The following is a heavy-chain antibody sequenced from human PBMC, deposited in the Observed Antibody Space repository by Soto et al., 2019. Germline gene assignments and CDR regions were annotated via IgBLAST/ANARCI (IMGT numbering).Heavy chain of an antibody. J-gene: IGHJ6*03. Sequence: QVQLVQSGGEVRKPGASVKVSCKASGYTFTSHGISWVRQAPGQGLEWMGWISAYNGDTNYAQKLQGRVTVTTDRSTSTAYMKLRSLRSEDTSVYYCARMVRGSNIDYYHYIDVGGKGTTVTVSS. CDR2: ISAYNGDT. D-gene: IGHD3-10*01. V-gene: IGHV1-18*01. CDR1: GYTFTSHG. CDR3: ARMVRGSNIDYYHYIDV.